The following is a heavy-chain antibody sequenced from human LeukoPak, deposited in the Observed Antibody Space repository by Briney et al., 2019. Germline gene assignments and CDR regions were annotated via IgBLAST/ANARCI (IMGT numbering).Heavy chain of an antibody. D-gene: IGHD6-13*01. CDR1: GFTFSNYG. CDR3: AKDAKYSTSWYYFDY. CDR2: ITGSGSST. J-gene: IGHJ4*02. Sequence: GGSLRLSCAASGFTFSNYGMTWVRQAPGKGLEWVSAITGSGSSTYYADSVKGRFTISRDNSKNTLYLQMNSLRAEDTAVYYCAKDAKYSTSWYYFDYWGQGTLVTVSS. V-gene: IGHV3-23*01.